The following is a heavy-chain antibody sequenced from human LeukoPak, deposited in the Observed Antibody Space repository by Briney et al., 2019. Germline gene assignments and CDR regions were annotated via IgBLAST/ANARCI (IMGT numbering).Heavy chain of an antibody. CDR1: GGTFSSYA. D-gene: IGHD3-3*01. J-gene: IGHJ4*02. CDR2: IIPILGIA. V-gene: IGHV1-69*04. Sequence: SVKVSCKASGGTFSSYAISWVRQAPGQGLEWMGRIIPILGIANYAQKFQGRVTITADKSTSTAYMELSSLRSEDTAVYYCATDSVLRFLEWPQNYFDYWGQGTLVTVSS. CDR3: ATDSVLRFLEWPQNYFDY.